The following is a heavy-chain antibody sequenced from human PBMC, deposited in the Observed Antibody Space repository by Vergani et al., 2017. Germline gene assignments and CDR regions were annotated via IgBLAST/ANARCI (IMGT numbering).Heavy chain of an antibody. Sequence: EVQLVESGGGLVKPGGSLRLSCAASGFTFSDYYLSLIRQAPGKGLEWVSGISWNSGSIGYADSVKGRFTITRDNAKDFLYMQMNSLRAEDTALYSGAKASFGGITHRGNRWGQGTLVTVSS. D-gene: IGHD3-16*01. V-gene: IGHV3-9*01. CDR1: GFTFSDYY. J-gene: IGHJ5*02. CDR3: AKASFGGITHRGNR. CDR2: ISWNSGSI.